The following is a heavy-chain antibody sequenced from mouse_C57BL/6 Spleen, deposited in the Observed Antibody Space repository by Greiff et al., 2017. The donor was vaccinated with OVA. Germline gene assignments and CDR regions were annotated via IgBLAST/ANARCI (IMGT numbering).Heavy chain of an antibody. CDR2: INPNNGGT. V-gene: IGHV1-26*01. CDR1: GYTFTDYY. Sequence: EVQLQQSGPELVKPGASVKISCKASGYTFTDYYMNWVKQSHGKSLEWIGDINPNNGGTSYNQKFKGKATLPVDKSSSTAYMELRSLTSEDSAVYYCARSCYYGSSGYFDYWGQGTTLTVSS. J-gene: IGHJ2*01. CDR3: ARSCYYGSSGYFDY. D-gene: IGHD1-1*01.